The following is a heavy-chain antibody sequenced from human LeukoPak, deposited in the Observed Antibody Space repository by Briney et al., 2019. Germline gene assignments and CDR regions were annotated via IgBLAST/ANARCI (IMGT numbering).Heavy chain of an antibody. V-gene: IGHV1-69*05. CDR2: IISIFGTA. Sequence: SVKVSCKASGGTFSSYAISWVRQAPGQGLEWMGRIISIFGTANYAQKFQGRVTITTDESTSTAYMELSSLRSEDTAVYYCARDSQKYSSGWYPLIDYWGQGTLVTVSS. J-gene: IGHJ4*02. CDR3: ARDSQKYSSGWYPLIDY. D-gene: IGHD6-19*01. CDR1: GGTFSSYA.